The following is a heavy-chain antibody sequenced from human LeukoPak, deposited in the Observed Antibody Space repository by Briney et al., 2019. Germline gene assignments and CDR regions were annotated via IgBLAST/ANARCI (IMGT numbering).Heavy chain of an antibody. Sequence: SETLSLTCTVSGGSVSSGSYYWSWIRQPPGQGLEWIGYIHYSASTNYNPSLKSRATISVDTSKAHFSLKLSAATAADTAVYYCARHDPGWFDTWGQGTLVTVSS. CDR2: IHYSAST. CDR3: ARHDPGWFDT. D-gene: IGHD3-16*01. CDR1: GGSVSSGSYY. V-gene: IGHV4-61*03. J-gene: IGHJ5*02.